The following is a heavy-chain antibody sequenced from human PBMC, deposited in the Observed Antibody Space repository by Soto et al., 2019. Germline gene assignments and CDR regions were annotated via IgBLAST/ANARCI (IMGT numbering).Heavy chain of an antibody. Sequence: SVKVSCKASGGTFSSYAISWVRQAPGQGLEWMGGIIPIFGTANYAQKFQGRVTITADESTSTAYMELSSLRSEDTAVYYCARDSQCTNGVCYDDAFDIWGQGTMVTVSS. D-gene: IGHD2-8*01. CDR1: GGTFSSYA. V-gene: IGHV1-69*13. CDR2: IIPIFGTA. J-gene: IGHJ3*02. CDR3: ARDSQCTNGVCYDDAFDI.